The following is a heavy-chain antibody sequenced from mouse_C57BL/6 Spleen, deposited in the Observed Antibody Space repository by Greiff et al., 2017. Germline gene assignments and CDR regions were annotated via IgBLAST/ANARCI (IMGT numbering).Heavy chain of an antibody. CDR2: IDPSDSYT. Sequence: QVQLQQPGAELVMPGASVKLSCKASGYTFTSYWMHWVKQRPGKGLAWIGEIDPSDSYTNYNQKFKGKSTLTVDKSSSTAYMQLSSLTSEDSAVYYCARRDGYVYYFDYWGQGTTLTVSS. CDR3: ARRDGYVYYFDY. V-gene: IGHV1-69*01. CDR1: GYTFTSYW. J-gene: IGHJ2*01. D-gene: IGHD2-2*01.